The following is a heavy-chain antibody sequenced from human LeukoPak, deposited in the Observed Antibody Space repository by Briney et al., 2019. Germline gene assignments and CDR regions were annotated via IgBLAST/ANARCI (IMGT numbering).Heavy chain of an antibody. D-gene: IGHD1-1*01. CDR1: GFTFSSYS. J-gene: IGHJ4*02. Sequence: PGGSLRLSCAASGFTFSSYSMNWVRQAPGKGLEWISYVTYNGATMYYADSVKGRFTASRDNDKNSLYLQMNSLRAEDTAVYYCASNSNWAGGYWGQGTLVTVSS. CDR3: ASNSNWAGGY. V-gene: IGHV3-48*04. CDR2: VTYNGATM.